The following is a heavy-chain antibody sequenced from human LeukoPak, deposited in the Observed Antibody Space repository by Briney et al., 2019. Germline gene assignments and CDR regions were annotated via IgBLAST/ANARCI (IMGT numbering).Heavy chain of an antibody. Sequence: ASVKVSCKASGYTFTSYYMHWVRQAPGQGLEWMGIINPSGGSTSYAQKFQGRVTMTRATSTSTVYMELSSLRSEDTAVYYCARGLSRDGYNAYFDYWGQGTLVTVSS. CDR2: INPSGGST. V-gene: IGHV1-46*01. J-gene: IGHJ4*02. CDR1: GYTFTSYY. D-gene: IGHD5-24*01. CDR3: ARGLSRDGYNAYFDY.